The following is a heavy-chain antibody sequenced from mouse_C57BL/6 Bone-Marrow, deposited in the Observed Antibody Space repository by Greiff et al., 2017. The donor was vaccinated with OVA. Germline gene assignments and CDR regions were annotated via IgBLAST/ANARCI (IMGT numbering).Heavy chain of an antibody. CDR2: ISYDGSN. Sequence: EVKVEESGPGLVKPSQSLSLTCSVTGYSITSGYYWNWIRQFPGNKLEWMGYISYDGSNNYNPSLKNRISITRDTSKNQFFLKLNSVTTEDTATYYCARDDYDWFAYWGQGTLVTVSA. CDR3: ARDDYDWFAY. D-gene: IGHD2-4*01. J-gene: IGHJ3*01. V-gene: IGHV3-6*01. CDR1: GYSITSGYY.